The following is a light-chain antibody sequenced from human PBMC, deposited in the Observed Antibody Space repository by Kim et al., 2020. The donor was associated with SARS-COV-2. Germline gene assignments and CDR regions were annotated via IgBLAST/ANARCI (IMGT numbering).Light chain of an antibody. CDR3: QQFSTSLPAYT. Sequence: PGERGTLSCSASQSTSSTFVAWYQPKLGQAPRLVLFAASSRAAGTPDRFSGSGSGTDFTLTISRVQPDDFAVYYCQQFSTSLPAYTFGQGTKLEI. CDR2: AAS. J-gene: IGKJ2*01. V-gene: IGKV3-20*01. CDR1: QSTSSTF.